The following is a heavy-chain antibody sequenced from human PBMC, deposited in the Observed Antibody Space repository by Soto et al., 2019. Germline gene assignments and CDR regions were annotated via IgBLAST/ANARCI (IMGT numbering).Heavy chain of an antibody. D-gene: IGHD2-2*01. Sequence: KTSETLSLTCTVSGGSISSYYWSWIRQPPGKGLEWIGYIYYSGSTNYNPSLKSRVTISVDTSKSQFSLKLSSVTAADTAVYYCAREAIVVVPAAHSYYYYGMDVWGQGTTVTVSS. CDR2: IYYSGST. J-gene: IGHJ6*02. V-gene: IGHV4-59*01. CDR3: AREAIVVVPAAHSYYYYGMDV. CDR1: GGSISSYY.